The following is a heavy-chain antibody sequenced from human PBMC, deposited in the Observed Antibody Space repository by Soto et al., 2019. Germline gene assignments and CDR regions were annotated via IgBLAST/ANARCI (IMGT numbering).Heavy chain of an antibody. J-gene: IGHJ5*02. CDR3: AGGSSGSPPRLDS. V-gene: IGHV4-59*01. Sequence: QVQLQESGPGLVKPSETLSLNCTVSGGPISSYYWSWIRQSPGKGLEWIGYIYYSGSTNYNPSLRSGVTIALTTSRNQFSLELISVTAADTAAYYCAGGSSGSPPRLDSWGQGTLVTVSS. CDR2: IYYSGST. D-gene: IGHD6-19*01. CDR1: GGPISSYY.